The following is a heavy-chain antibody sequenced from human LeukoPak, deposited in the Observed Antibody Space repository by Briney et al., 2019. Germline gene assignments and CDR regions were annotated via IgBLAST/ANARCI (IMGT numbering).Heavy chain of an antibody. Sequence: SETLSLTCTVSGGSISSSSYYWGWIRQPPGKGLEWIGNIYYNGSTYYNPSLKSRVTISVDTSKNQFSLKLSSVTAADTAVYYCARAGGPIWGLYYFDYWGQGTLVTVSS. J-gene: IGHJ4*02. CDR1: GGSISSSSYY. V-gene: IGHV4-39*07. CDR3: ARAGGPIWGLYYFDY. D-gene: IGHD7-27*01. CDR2: IYYNGST.